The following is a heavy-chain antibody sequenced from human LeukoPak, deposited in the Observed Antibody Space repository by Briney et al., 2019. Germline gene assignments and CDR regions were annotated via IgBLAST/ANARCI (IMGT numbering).Heavy chain of an antibody. V-gene: IGHV4-39*01. CDR2: INYSGNT. CDR3: ARMVRGATVLLVSYWYFDL. D-gene: IGHD3-10*01. J-gene: IGHJ2*01. Sequence: SSETLSLTCSVSGDSISSSSFYWGWIRQPPGKGLEWIGSINYSGNTYSNPSLKSRVTISVDTSKNQFSLKLTSVTAADTAVYYCARMVRGATVLLVSYWYFDLWGRGTLVTVSS. CDR1: GDSISSSSFY.